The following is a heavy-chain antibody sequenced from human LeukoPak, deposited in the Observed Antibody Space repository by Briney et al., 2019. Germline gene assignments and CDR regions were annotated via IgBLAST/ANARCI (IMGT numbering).Heavy chain of an antibody. CDR3: ARALTGTTFGRYYYYYYMDV. CDR2: IYYSGST. CDR1: GGSISSYY. J-gene: IGHJ6*03. D-gene: IGHD1-7*01. Sequence: SETLSLTCTVSGGSISSYYWSWIRQPPGKGLEGIGYIYYSGSTNYNPSLKSRVTISVDTSKNQFSLKLSSVTAADTAVYYCARALTGTTFGRYYYYYYMDVWGKGTTVTVSS. V-gene: IGHV4-59*01.